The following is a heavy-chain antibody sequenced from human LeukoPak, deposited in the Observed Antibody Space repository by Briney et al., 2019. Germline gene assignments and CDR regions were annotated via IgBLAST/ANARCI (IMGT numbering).Heavy chain of an antibody. D-gene: IGHD3-10*01. CDR3: AKDSGPGSYFPTGDEY. V-gene: IGHV3-23*01. CDR2: ISDSGGGT. J-gene: IGHJ4*02. Sequence: GGSLRLSCAASGVILSNYVMTWVRQAPDKGLKWVSSISDSGGGTHYEDSVKGRFTISRDNSKNTLYLQMNSLRAEDTAIYYCAKDSGPGSYFPTGDEYWGQGILVTVSS. CDR1: GVILSNYV.